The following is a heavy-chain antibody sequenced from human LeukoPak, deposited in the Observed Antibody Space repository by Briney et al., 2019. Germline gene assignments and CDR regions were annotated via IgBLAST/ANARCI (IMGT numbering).Heavy chain of an antibody. J-gene: IGHJ6*02. CDR2: INPSGGST. V-gene: IGHV1-46*01. D-gene: IGHD2-8*01. CDR3: AREDVVLVDAVRYYYYGMDV. CDR1: GGTFSSYA. Sequence: GASVKVSCKASGGTFSSYAIIWVRQAPGQGLEWMGIINPSGGSTSYAQKFQDRVAMTRDTSTSTVYMELSSLKSEDTAVYYCAREDVVLVDAVRYYYYGMDVWGQGTTVTVSS.